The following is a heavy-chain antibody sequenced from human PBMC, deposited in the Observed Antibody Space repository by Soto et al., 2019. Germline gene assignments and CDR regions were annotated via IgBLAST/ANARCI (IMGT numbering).Heavy chain of an antibody. CDR1: GGSFSGYY. Sequence: SETLSLTCAVYGGSFSGYYWSWIRQPPGKGLEWIGYIYYSGSTNYNPSLKSRVTISVDTSKNQFSLKLSSVTAADTAVYYCARGGSSFYYYYGMDVWGQGTTVTVSS. CDR2: IYYSGST. V-gene: IGHV4-59*01. D-gene: IGHD6-6*01. J-gene: IGHJ6*02. CDR3: ARGGSSFYYYYGMDV.